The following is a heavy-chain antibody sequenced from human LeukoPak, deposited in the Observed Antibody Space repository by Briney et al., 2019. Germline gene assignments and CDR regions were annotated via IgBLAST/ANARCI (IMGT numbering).Heavy chain of an antibody. J-gene: IGHJ5*02. CDR1: GYTFTSYY. D-gene: IGHD5-12*01. CDR2: INPSGGST. Sequence: GASVKVSCKASGYTFTSYYMHWVRQAPGQGLEWMGIINPSGGSTHYADSVKGRFTISRDNSKNTLYLQMNSLRAEDTAVYYCAKHLSIVATIFDPWGQGTLVTVSS. V-gene: IGHV1-46*04. CDR3: AKHLSIVATIFDP.